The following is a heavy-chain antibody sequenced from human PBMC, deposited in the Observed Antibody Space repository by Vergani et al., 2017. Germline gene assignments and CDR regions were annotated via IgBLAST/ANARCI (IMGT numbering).Heavy chain of an antibody. CDR2: ISSSGSTI. J-gene: IGHJ4*02. V-gene: IGHV3-21*01. CDR1: GFTFSSYS. CDR3: ARDKPLWFN. Sequence: EVQLVESGGGLVTPGGSLRLSCAASGFTFSSYSMNWVRQAPGKGLEWVSSISSSGSTIYYADSVKGRFTISRDNAKNSLYLQMNSLRAEDTAVYYCARDKPLWFNWGQGTLVTVSS. D-gene: IGHD3-10*01.